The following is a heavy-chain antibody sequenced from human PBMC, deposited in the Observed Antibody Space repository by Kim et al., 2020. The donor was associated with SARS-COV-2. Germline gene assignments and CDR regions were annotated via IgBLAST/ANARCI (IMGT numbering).Heavy chain of an antibody. Sequence: ASVKVSCKASGYTFTGYYMHWVRQAPGHGLEWMGRINPNSGGTNYAQKFQGRVTMTRDTSISTAYMELSRLRSDDTAVYYCARDGKQLVYYYYGMDVWGQGTTVTVSS. D-gene: IGHD6-6*01. CDR2: INPNSGGT. J-gene: IGHJ6*02. CDR1: GYTFTGYY. V-gene: IGHV1-2*06. CDR3: ARDGKQLVYYYYGMDV.